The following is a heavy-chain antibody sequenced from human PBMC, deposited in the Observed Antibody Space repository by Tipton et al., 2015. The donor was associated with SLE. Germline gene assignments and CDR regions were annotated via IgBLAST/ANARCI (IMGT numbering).Heavy chain of an antibody. J-gene: IGHJ4*02. Sequence: TLSLTCTVSGGSISSYYWSWIRQPPGKGLEWIGYIYYSGSTNYNPSLKSRVTISVDTSKNQFSLKLSSVTAADTAVYYCARGPAAGYFDYWGQGTLVTGSS. CDR3: ARGPAAGYFDY. V-gene: IGHV4-59*01. CDR2: IYYSGST. CDR1: GGSISSYY. D-gene: IGHD3-10*01.